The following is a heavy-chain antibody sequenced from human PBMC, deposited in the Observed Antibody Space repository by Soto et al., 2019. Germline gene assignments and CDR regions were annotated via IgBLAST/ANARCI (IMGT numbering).Heavy chain of an antibody. CDR2: IKQDGSEK. Sequence: GGSLRLSCAASGFTFSSYWMIWFRQAPGKGLEWVANIKQDGSEKYYVDSVKGRFTISRDNAKNSLYLQMNSLRAEDTAVYYCARDLGSSWYPEYFQHWGQGTLVTVSS. CDR1: GFTFSSYW. V-gene: IGHV3-7*01. J-gene: IGHJ1*01. CDR3: ARDLGSSWYPEYFQH. D-gene: IGHD6-13*01.